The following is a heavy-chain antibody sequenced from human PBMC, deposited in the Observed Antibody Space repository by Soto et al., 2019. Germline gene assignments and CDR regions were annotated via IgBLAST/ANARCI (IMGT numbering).Heavy chain of an antibody. D-gene: IGHD2-21*01. Sequence: QGQLQESGPGLVKPSQTLSLTCTVSGGSISDGAYYWSWIRQPPGKGLEWIGHIYNSGNTYNNPSLRSRLTISLDTSKSQFSLNLNSVTAADTAVYYCASGLSGDKVDQWGQGTLVTVSS. CDR1: GGSISDGAYY. CDR3: ASGLSGDKVDQ. CDR2: IYNSGNT. V-gene: IGHV4-30-4*01. J-gene: IGHJ4*02.